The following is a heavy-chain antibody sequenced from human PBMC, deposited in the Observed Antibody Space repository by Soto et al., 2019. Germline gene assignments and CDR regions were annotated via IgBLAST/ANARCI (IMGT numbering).Heavy chain of an antibody. CDR1: GYIFTSYH. J-gene: IGHJ6*02. CDR2: INPFDGSR. CDR3: ARGRVTIFGVVTHYYYYGMDV. V-gene: IGHV1-46*01. Sequence: GASVKVSCKASGYIFTSYHIHWVRQAPGQGLEWMGLINPFDGSRIYVQSLQGRVTMTRDTSTSTVYMELSSLRSEDTAVYYCARGRVTIFGVVTHYYYYGMDVWG. D-gene: IGHD3-3*01.